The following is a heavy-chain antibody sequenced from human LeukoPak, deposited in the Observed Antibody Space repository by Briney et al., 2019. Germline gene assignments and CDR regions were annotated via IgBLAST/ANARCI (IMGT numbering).Heavy chain of an antibody. D-gene: IGHD2-2*01. CDR1: GYSFTTYW. Sequence: GESLKISCKGSGYSFTTYWITWVRQMPGKGLEWMGTIDPSDSYTNYSPSFQGHVTISADKSISTAYLQWSSLKASDTAMYYCARLDCSSTSCHDAFDIWGQGTMVTVSS. CDR2: IDPSDSYT. V-gene: IGHV5-10-1*01. J-gene: IGHJ3*02. CDR3: ARLDCSSTSCHDAFDI.